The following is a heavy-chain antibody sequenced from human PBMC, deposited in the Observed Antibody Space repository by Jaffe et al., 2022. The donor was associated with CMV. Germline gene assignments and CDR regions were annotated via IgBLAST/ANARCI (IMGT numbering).Heavy chain of an antibody. CDR2: MSSSGQTI. J-gene: IGHJ6*02. Sequence: QVQLVESGGGLVKPGGSLRLSCVASGFTFSDYYMSWVRQAPGKGLEWIAYMSSSGQTIYFADSVKGRFTISRDNANNSLFLEMKTLRADDTAVYYCARFLGFSSPCRFGGQGTSVTVSS. D-gene: IGHD5-12*01. CDR3: ARFLGFSSPCRF. CDR1: GFTFSDYY. V-gene: IGHV3-11*01.